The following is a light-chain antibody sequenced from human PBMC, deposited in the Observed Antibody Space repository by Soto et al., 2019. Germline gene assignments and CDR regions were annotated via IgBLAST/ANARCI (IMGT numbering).Light chain of an antibody. Sequence: SRGERATLSCRDRQSVSSYLAWYQQKPGQAPRLLISDASDRATGIPDRFSGSGSGTEITFICGSRVPDDFVVYYLKLYADLPGTFGQGTKVDIK. J-gene: IGKJ1*01. V-gene: IGKV3-11*01. CDR1: QSVSSY. CDR3: KLYADLPGT. CDR2: DAS.